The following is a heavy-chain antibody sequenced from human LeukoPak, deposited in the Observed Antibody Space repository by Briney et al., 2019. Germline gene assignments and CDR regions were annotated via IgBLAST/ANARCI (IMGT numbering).Heavy chain of an antibody. D-gene: IGHD6-13*01. CDR2: IYHSGST. CDR1: GVSISSGGYY. CDR3: ARASLVPVIDY. V-gene: IGHV4-30-2*01. J-gene: IGHJ4*02. Sequence: SETLSLTCTVSGVSISSGGYYWSWIRQPPGKGLEWIGYIYHSGSTYYNPSLKSRVTISVDRSKNQFSLKLSSVTAADTAVYYCARASLVPVIDYWGQGTLGTVSS.